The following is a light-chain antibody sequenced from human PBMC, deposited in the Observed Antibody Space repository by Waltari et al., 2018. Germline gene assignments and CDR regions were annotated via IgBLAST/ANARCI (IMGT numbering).Light chain of an antibody. CDR2: DVD. V-gene: IGLV2-14*01. J-gene: IGLJ3*02. CDR1: STDVGIHNY. Sequence: QSALTQPASVSGSPGPSITLPCTGTSTDVGIHNYVSCYQQHPGNAPKRLISDVDNRPSVVSFRFSGSMSGNTASLTISGLQPEDEADYYCSSYANSDTWVFGGGTKLTVL. CDR3: SSYANSDTWV.